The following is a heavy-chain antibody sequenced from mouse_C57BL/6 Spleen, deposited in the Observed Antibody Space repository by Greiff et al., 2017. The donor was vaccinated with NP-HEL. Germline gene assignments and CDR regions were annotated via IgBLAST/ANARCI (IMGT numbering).Heavy chain of an antibody. D-gene: IGHD1-1*01. Sequence: QVQLKQPGAELVKPGASVKLSCKASGYTFTSYWMHWVKQRPGQGLEWIGMIHPNSGSTNYNEKFKSKATLTVDKSSSTAYMQLSSLTSEDSAVYYCARSGYYGPYFDVWGTGTTVTVSS. CDR2: IHPNSGST. CDR3: ARSGYYGPYFDV. J-gene: IGHJ1*03. V-gene: IGHV1-64*01. CDR1: GYTFTSYW.